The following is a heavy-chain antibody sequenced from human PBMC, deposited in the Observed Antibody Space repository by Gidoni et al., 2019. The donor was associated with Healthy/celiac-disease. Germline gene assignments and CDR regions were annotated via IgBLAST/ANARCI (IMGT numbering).Heavy chain of an antibody. Sequence: EVQLVESGGGLVQPGGSLRLSCAASGFTFSSYWMHWVRQAPGKGLVWVSRINSDGSSTSYADSVKGRFTISRDNAKNTLYLQMNSLRAEDTAVYYCARRGVVFYGMDVWGQGTTVTVSS. CDR1: GFTFSSYW. V-gene: IGHV3-74*01. CDR2: INSDGSST. D-gene: IGHD2-15*01. CDR3: ARRGVVFYGMDV. J-gene: IGHJ6*02.